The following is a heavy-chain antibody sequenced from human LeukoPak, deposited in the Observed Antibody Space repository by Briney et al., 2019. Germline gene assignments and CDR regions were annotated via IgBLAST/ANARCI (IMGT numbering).Heavy chain of an antibody. J-gene: IGHJ4*02. V-gene: IGHV1-3*01. CDR3: AIFYDSSAGFDY. CDR2: INAGNGNT. Sequence: ASVTVSCTASGYTFTSYAMHWVRQAPGQRLEWMGWINAGNGNTKYTQKFQGRVTITRDTSASIAYMELSSLRSEDTAVYYCAIFYDSSAGFDYWGQGTLVTVSS. D-gene: IGHD3-22*01. CDR1: GYTFTSYA.